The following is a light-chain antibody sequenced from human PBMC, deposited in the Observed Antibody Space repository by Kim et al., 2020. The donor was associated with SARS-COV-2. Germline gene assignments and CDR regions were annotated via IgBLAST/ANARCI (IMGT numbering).Light chain of an antibody. CDR3: QSYDDNIWV. V-gene: IGLV6-57*01. CDR2: EDH. J-gene: IGLJ3*02. Sequence: NFMLTQSHSVSQSPGKTVIISCTRSSGNIVSDFVQWFQQRPGSSPTTVIYEDHKRPSGVPDRFSGSVDSSSNSASLTISGLRAEDEADYYCQSYDDNIWVFGGGTQLTVL. CDR1: SGNIVSDF.